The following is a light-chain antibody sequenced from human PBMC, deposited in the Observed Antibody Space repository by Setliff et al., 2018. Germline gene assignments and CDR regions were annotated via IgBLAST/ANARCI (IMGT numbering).Light chain of an antibody. V-gene: IGLV2-14*01. CDR1: SNDVGGYNY. J-gene: IGLJ1*01. CDR2: EVS. Sequence: QSVLAQPAPLSGSPGQSITISCTGTSNDVGGYNYVSWYQQHPGKAPKLMIFEVSNRPSGVSNRFSGSKSGNTASLTISGLQAEDEADYYCSSYTSSSTYVFGGGTKVTVL. CDR3: SSYTSSSTYV.